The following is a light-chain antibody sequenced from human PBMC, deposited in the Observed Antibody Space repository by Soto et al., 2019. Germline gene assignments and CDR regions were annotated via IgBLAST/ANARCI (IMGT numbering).Light chain of an antibody. CDR3: TSNAGINNVV. CDR2: EVS. J-gene: IGLJ2*01. CDR1: SSDVGGYNY. V-gene: IGLV2-8*01. Sequence: QSVLTQPPSASGSPGQSVTISCTGTSSDVGGYNYVSWYQQHPGKAPKLMIYEVSKRPSGVPDRFSGFKSGNTASLTVSGLQAEDEADYYCTSNAGINNVVFGGGTKLTVL.